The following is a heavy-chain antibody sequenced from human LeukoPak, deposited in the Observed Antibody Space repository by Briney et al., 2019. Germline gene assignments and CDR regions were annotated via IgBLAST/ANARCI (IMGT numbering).Heavy chain of an antibody. V-gene: IGHV3-23*01. CDR2: ISGSGDST. CDR1: GFTFSSYE. CDR3: AKGRWELLTDAFDI. D-gene: IGHD1-26*01. Sequence: QSGGSLRLSCAASGFTFSSYEMNWVRQAPGKGLEWVSGISGSGDSTKYADSVKGRFTISRDNSKNTLYLQMNSLRAEDTAVYYCAKGRWELLTDAFDIWGQGTMVTVSS. J-gene: IGHJ3*02.